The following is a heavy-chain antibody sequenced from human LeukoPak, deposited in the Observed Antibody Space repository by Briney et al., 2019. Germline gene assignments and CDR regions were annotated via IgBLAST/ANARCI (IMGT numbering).Heavy chain of an antibody. J-gene: IGHJ4*02. CDR2: LTTSSSYI. CDR3: AARGAGTDWIFDS. CDR1: GFTFSSYS. Sequence: GGSLRLSCAASGFTFSSYSMNWVRQAPGKGLEWVSSLTTSSSYIYYADSVKGRFTISRDNAKNSLYVQMNSLRVEDTAVYYCAARGAGTDWIFDSWGQGTLVTVSS. V-gene: IGHV3-21*01. D-gene: IGHD6-19*01.